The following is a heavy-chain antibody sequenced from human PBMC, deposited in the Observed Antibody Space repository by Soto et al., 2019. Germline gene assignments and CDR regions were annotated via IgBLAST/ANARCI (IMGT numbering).Heavy chain of an antibody. CDR3: ARLTLGYCISTSCSSWFDP. J-gene: IGHJ5*02. V-gene: IGHV4-34*01. Sequence: PSETLSLTCAVYGGSFSGYYWSWIRQPPGKGLEWIGEINHSGSTNYNPSLKSRVTISVDTSKNQFSLKLSSVTAADTAVYYCARLTLGYCISTSCSSWFDPWGQGTLVTVSS. CDR1: GGSFSGYY. D-gene: IGHD2-2*01. CDR2: INHSGST.